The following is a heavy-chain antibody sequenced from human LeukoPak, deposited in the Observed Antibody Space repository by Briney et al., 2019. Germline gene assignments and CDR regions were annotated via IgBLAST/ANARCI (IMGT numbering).Heavy chain of an antibody. CDR2: FGTRSTSI. J-gene: IGHJ4*02. Sequence: GGSLRLSCTASGFTFSGYSMNWIRQAPGKGLEWVSSFGTRSTSIYHAGSVKGRFAISRDNAKNLQYLQMNSLRAEDTALYYCAREVSEGFDFWGQGTLVTVSS. V-gene: IGHV3-21*01. D-gene: IGHD3-22*01. CDR3: AREVSEGFDF. CDR1: GFTFSGYS.